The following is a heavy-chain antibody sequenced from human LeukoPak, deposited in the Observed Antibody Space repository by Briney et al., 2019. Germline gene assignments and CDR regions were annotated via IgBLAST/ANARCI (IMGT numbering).Heavy chain of an antibody. V-gene: IGHV3-30*18. CDR3: AKGSFYYFDY. CDR2: ILYDGSNK. D-gene: IGHD2/OR15-2a*01. CDR1: GFTFNSYA. Sequence: GGSLRLSCAASGFTFNSYAMHWVRQAPGKGLEWVAVILYDGSNKYYADSVKGRFTISRDNSKNTLYLQMNSLRAEDTAVYYCAKGSFYYFDYWGQGTLVTVSS. J-gene: IGHJ4*02.